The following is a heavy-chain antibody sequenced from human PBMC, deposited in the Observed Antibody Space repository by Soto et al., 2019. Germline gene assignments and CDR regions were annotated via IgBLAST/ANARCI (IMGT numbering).Heavy chain of an antibody. Sequence: SETLSLTCTVSGASISGYHWSWIRQPPGKGLECLGYISYSGATNYNPSLKSRVTMSIDTSKNQFSLQLNSVTAADTAVYYCAIQRETLRYFDWSHPADYWGQGTLVTVSS. CDR1: GASISGYH. CDR2: ISYSGAT. J-gene: IGHJ4*02. D-gene: IGHD3-9*01. CDR3: AIQRETLRYFDWSHPADY. V-gene: IGHV4-59*08.